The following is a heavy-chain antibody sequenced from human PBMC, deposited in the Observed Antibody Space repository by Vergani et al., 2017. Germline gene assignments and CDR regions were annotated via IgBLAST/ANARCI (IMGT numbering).Heavy chain of an antibody. Sequence: EVQLVESGGGLVKPGGSLRLSCAASGFTFSSYSMNWVRQAPGKGLEWVSSISSSSSYIYYADSVKGRFTISRDNAKNSLYLQMNSLRAEDTAVYYCAXDAKNWGRDAFDIWGQGTMVTVSS. D-gene: IGHD7-27*01. J-gene: IGHJ3*02. CDR3: AXDAKNWGRDAFDI. CDR2: ISSSSSYI. V-gene: IGHV3-21*01. CDR1: GFTFSSYS.